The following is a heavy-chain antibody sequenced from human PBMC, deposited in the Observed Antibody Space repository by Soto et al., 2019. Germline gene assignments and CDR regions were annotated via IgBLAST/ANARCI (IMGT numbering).Heavy chain of an antibody. J-gene: IGHJ4*02. CDR1: GYTFTRYA. CDR3: AREMIGIAVQDPFDY. D-gene: IGHD6-19*01. V-gene: IGHV1-8*01. CDR2: ININSDNT. Sequence: QVQLVQSGAEVKKSGASVKVSCKASGYTFTRYAINWVRQATGQGLEWMGWININSDNTGYAQKFQGRVSMTRDTSTRTAYMELSSLRPDYTAVYYCAREMIGIAVQDPFDYWGQGTLVTVSS.